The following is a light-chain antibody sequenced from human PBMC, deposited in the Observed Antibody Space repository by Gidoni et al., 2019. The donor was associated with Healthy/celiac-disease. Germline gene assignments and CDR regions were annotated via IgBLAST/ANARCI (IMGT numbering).Light chain of an antibody. CDR1: SSDVGGYNY. CDR2: DVS. CDR3: SSYTSSSTVV. Sequence: QSALTQPASVSLSPCQSITISCTGTSSDVGGYNYVSWYQQHPGKAPKLMIYDVSNRPSGVSNRFSGSKSGNTASLTISGLQAEDEADYYCSSYTSSSTVVFGGGTKLT. J-gene: IGLJ2*01. V-gene: IGLV2-14*03.